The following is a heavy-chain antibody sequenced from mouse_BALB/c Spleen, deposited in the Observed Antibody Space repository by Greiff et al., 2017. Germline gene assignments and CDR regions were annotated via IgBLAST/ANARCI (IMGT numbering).Heavy chain of an antibody. D-gene: IGHD1-1*02. V-gene: IGHV2-9-2*01. CDR1: GFSLTSYD. CDR3: VRDAYGPFDY. J-gene: IGHJ2*01. CDR2: IWTGGGT. Sequence: VQLQQSGPGLVAPSQSLSITCTVSGFSLTSYDISWIRQPPGKGLEWLGVIWTGGGTNYNSAFMSRLSISKDNSKSQVFLKMNSLQTDDTAIYYCVRDAYGPFDYWGQGTTLTGSS.